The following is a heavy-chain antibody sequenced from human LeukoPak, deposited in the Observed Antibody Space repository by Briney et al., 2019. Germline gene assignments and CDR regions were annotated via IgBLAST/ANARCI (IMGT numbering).Heavy chain of an antibody. Sequence: SVKVSCKASGGTFNHFGINWVRQAPGQGLEWMGRIIPILDLTKYAPKIQDRVTITADKSTSTAYMELNSLRSEDTAVYFCARDSGRPPTSFDYWGQGTLVTVS. J-gene: IGHJ4*02. CDR1: GGTFNHFG. CDR3: ARDSGRPPTSFDY. V-gene: IGHV1-69*04. CDR2: IIPILDLT. D-gene: IGHD1-1*01.